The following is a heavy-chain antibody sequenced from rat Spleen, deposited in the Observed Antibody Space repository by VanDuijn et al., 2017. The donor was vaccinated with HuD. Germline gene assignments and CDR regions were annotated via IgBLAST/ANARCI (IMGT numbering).Heavy chain of an antibody. CDR2: MWSGGST. CDR1: GFSLTSDG. J-gene: IGHJ2*01. V-gene: IGHV2-45*01. D-gene: IGHD1-12*01. CDR3: AREGIRDSYAHAPFDY. Sequence: QVQLKESGPGLVQPSQTLSLTCTVSGFSLTSDGVSWVRQPPGKGLEWMGVMWSGGSTDYNSVLKSRLSINRDTSKNQVFLKMNSLQSEETTTYYCAREGIRDSYAHAPFDYWGQGVMVTVSS.